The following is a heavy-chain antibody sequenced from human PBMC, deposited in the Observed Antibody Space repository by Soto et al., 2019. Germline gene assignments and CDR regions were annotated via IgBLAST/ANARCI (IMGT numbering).Heavy chain of an antibody. D-gene: IGHD3-3*01. CDR2: ISGSGITT. CDR1: GFTFSDYA. CDR3: ANGRFLEWLLPDNWFDP. Sequence: SLRLSCAASGFTFSDYAMNWVRQAPGKGLEWVSSISGSGITTYYADSVKGRFTISRDNSKNTLYLQMNSLRAEDTAIYYCANGRFLEWLLPDNWFDPWGQGTLVTVSS. V-gene: IGHV3-23*01. J-gene: IGHJ5*02.